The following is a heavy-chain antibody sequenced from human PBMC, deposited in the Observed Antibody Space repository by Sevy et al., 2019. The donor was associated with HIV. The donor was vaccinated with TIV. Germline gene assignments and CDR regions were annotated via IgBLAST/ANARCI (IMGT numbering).Heavy chain of an antibody. J-gene: IGHJ4*02. CDR2: INPNSGGT. V-gene: IGHV1-2*06. D-gene: IGHD6-19*01. CDR3: ARGGGYSSGWWTFDY. Sequence: ASVKVSCKASGYFFTCYYLHWVRQTPGQGLEWMGRINPNSGGTNYAQNFQGRVTMTRDTSIRTAYMELSRLRSDDTAVYYCARGGGYSSGWWTFDYWGQGTLVTVSS. CDR1: GYFFTCYY.